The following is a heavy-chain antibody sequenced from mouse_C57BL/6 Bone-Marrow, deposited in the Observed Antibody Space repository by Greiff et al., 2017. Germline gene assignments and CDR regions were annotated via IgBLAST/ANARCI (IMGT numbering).Heavy chain of an antibody. V-gene: IGHV2-2*01. CDR2: IWSGGST. J-gene: IGHJ3*01. CDR1: GFSLTSYG. Sequence: VKLMESGPGLVQPSQSLSITCTVSGFSLTSYGVHWVRQSPGKGLEWLGVIWSGGSTDYNAAFISRLSISKDNSKSQVFFKMNSLQADDTAIYYCARSLYDGYPWFAYWGQGTLVTVSA. D-gene: IGHD2-3*01. CDR3: ARSLYDGYPWFAY.